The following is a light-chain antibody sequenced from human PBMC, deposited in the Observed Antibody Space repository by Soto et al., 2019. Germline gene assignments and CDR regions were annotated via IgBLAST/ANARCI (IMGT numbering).Light chain of an antibody. CDR1: QNISTY. J-gene: IGKJ4*01. CDR2: AAS. CDR3: QQSFSPLLT. V-gene: IGKV1-39*01. Sequence: DIQMTQSPSSLSASVGDRVTITCRASQNISTYLSWFQQKTGKAPKVLIYAASTLQGGVPSRFSGSGSGTEFTLTISNLQSEDFATYYCQQSFSPLLTFGGGTKVEIK.